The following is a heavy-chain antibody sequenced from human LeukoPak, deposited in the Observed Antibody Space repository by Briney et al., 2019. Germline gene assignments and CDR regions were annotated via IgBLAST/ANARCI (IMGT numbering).Heavy chain of an antibody. V-gene: IGHV4-34*01. CDR2: INHSGST. Sequence: SETLSLTCAVYGGSFSGYYWSWIRQPPGKGLEWIGEINHSGSTNYNPSLKSRVTISVDTSKNQFSLKLSSVTAADTAVYYCARDRPTLYYYDSSGYAKVFDYWGQGTLVTVSS. CDR1: GGSFSGYY. CDR3: ARDRPTLYYYDSSGYAKVFDY. J-gene: IGHJ4*02. D-gene: IGHD3-22*01.